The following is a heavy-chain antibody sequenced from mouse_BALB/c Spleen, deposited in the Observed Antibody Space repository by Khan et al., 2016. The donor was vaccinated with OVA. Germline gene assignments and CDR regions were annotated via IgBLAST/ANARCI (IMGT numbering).Heavy chain of an antibody. CDR1: GYSITTDYA. D-gene: IGHD1-1*01. CDR3: ARVYGGDFDY. CDR2: ISYNGNT. J-gene: IGHJ2*01. V-gene: IGHV3-2*02. Sequence: EVKLVETGPGLVKPSQSLSLTCTVTGYSITTDYAWNWIRQFPGNKLEWMGFISYNGNTKYNPSLKSRISITRDTSKNQFFLQLKSVTTEDTARYYCARVYGGDFDYWGQGTTLTVSS.